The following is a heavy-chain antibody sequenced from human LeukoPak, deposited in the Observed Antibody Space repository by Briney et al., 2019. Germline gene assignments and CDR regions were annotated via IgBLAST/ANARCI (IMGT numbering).Heavy chain of an antibody. J-gene: IGHJ4*02. Sequence: SVKVSCKASGGTFSSYAISWVRQAPGQGLEWMGGIIPIFGTANYAQKFQGRVTITADESTSTAYMELSSLRSEDTAVYYRARVGSSTSWSFGFDYWGQGTLVTVSS. V-gene: IGHV1-69*13. CDR1: GGTFSSYA. CDR2: IIPIFGTA. CDR3: ARVGSSTSWSFGFDY. D-gene: IGHD2-2*01.